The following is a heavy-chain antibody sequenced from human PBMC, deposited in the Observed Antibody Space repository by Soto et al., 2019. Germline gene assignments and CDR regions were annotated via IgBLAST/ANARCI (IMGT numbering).Heavy chain of an antibody. Sequence: EVQLVESGGGLVQPGGSLRLSCAASGFTFSSYSMNWVRQAPGKGLEWVSYISSSSSTIYYADSVKGRFTISRDNAKNSLYLQMNSLRDEDTAVYYCARVSRGSYHIGEVDYWGQGTLVTVSS. D-gene: IGHD1-26*01. CDR3: ARVSRGSYHIGEVDY. CDR1: GFTFSSYS. J-gene: IGHJ4*02. V-gene: IGHV3-48*02. CDR2: ISSSSSTI.